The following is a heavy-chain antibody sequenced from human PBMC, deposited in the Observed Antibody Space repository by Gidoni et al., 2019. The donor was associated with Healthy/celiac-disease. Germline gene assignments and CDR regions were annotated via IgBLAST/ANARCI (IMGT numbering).Heavy chain of an antibody. D-gene: IGHD3-3*01. CDR2: ISPGDSDT. V-gene: IGHV5-51*03. CDR1: GSSFTCYW. CDR3: ARAGVQGVAPEHFDY. Sequence: ELQLVQPGAEVKKPGASLTISCKGSGSSFTCYWIGWVRQMPGKGLEWMGIISPGDSDTRYSPSFQGQVTISANKSISTAYLQWSSLKASDTGMYYCARAGVQGVAPEHFDYWGQGTLVTVSS. J-gene: IGHJ4*02.